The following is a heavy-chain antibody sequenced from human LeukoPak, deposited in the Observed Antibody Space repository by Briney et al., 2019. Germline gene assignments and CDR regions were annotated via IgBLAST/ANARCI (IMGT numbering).Heavy chain of an antibody. CDR2: ISGSGGST. CDR3: AKVPSRIAVADLYFDY. Sequence: GGSLRLSCAASGFTFSSYEMNWVRQAPGKGLEWVSAISGSGGSTYYADSVKGRFTISRDNSKNTLYLQMNSLRAEDTAVYYCAKVPSRIAVADLYFDYWGQGTLVTVSS. D-gene: IGHD6-19*01. V-gene: IGHV3-23*01. CDR1: GFTFSSYE. J-gene: IGHJ4*02.